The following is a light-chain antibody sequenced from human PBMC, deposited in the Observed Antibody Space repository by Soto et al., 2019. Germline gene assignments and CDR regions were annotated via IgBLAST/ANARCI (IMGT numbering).Light chain of an antibody. CDR1: ESVDRY. V-gene: IGKV3-15*01. CDR3: QQCSECPLIT. J-gene: IGKJ5*01. CDR2: GAS. Sequence: EIVMTQSPGTLSVSPGERATLSCRASESVDRYLAWYQQKPGQAPRLLIYGASTRATGVPARFSGSGPGTEFTLTISSLQSEDFAVYFCQQCSECPLITFGQGTRLEAK.